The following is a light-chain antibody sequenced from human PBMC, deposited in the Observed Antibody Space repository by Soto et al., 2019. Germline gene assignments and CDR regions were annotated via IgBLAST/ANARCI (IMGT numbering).Light chain of an antibody. Sequence: EMLMTQSPATLSVSPGERDTLSCRASQSVSSKLAWYQQRPGQAPRLLIYDTSTRATGIPARFSGSGSGTEFTLTISSLQSEDFAVYYCQQYSNWPPITFGQGTRLDI. V-gene: IGKV3-15*01. CDR2: DTS. J-gene: IGKJ5*01. CDR3: QQYSNWPPIT. CDR1: QSVSSK.